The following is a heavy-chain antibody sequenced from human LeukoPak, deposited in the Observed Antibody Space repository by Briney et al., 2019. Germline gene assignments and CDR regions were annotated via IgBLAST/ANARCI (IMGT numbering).Heavy chain of an antibody. Sequence: GGSLRLSCAASGFTFSSYTMNWVRQAPGKGLEWVSSISSSSSYINYADSVKGRFTISRDNAKNSLYLQMNSLRAEDMAVYYCAREVRIAASGRAFDMWGQGTMVTVSS. V-gene: IGHV3-21*01. CDR1: GFTFSSYT. CDR3: AREVRIAASGRAFDM. J-gene: IGHJ3*02. D-gene: IGHD6-13*01. CDR2: ISSSSSYI.